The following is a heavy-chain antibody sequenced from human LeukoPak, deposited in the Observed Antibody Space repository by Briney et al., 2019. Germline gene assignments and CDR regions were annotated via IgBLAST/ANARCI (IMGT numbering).Heavy chain of an antibody. CDR3: ARDYYGSGSYGMDV. J-gene: IGHJ6*02. D-gene: IGHD3-10*01. CDR2: IWYDGSNK. CDR1: GFTFSSYG. V-gene: IGHV3-33*01. Sequence: GGSLRLSCAASGFTFSSYGMHWVRQAPGKGLEWVAVIWYDGSNKYYADSVKGRFTISRDNSKNTLYLQMNSLRAEDTAVYYCARDYYGSGSYGMDVWGQGTTVTVSS.